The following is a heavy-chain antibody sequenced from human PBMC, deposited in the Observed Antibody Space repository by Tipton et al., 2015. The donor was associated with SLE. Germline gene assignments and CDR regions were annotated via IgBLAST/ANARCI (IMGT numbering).Heavy chain of an antibody. J-gene: IGHJ5*02. D-gene: IGHD4-17*01. CDR3: VRGLGEIDYGDYGDL. CDR1: GGSVSSGSYY. CDR2: IYYSGST. V-gene: IGHV4-61*01. Sequence: LSLTCTVSGGSVSSGSYYWSWIRQPPGKGLEWIGYIYYSGSTNYNPSLKSRVNISVDTSKNQFSLRLTSVTAADTAVYYCVRGLGEIDYGDYGDLWGQGTLVTVSS.